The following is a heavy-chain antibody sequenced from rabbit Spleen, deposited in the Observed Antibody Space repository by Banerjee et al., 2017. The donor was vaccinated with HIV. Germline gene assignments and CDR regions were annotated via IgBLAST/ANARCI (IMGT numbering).Heavy chain of an antibody. V-gene: IGHV1S45*01. CDR2: INIVTGKS. CDR1: GVSLNDKDV. J-gene: IGHJ6*01. D-gene: IGHD1-1*01. CDR3: ARDSSSSFSSYGMDL. Sequence: QEQLVESGGGLVKPEGSLTLTCKASGVSLNDKDVMCWVRQAPGEGLEWIACINIVTGKSVYASWAKGRFTISKTSSTTVTLQMTSLTAADTATYFCARDSSSSFSSYGMDLWGPGTLVTVS.